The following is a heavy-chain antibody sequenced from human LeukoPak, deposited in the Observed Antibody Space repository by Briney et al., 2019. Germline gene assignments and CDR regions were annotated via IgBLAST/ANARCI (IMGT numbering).Heavy chain of an antibody. D-gene: IGHD4-17*01. V-gene: IGHV3-30-3*01. CDR1: GFTSFNFP. Sequence: GGSLRLSCEASGFTSFNFPMNWVRKAPGKGLEWVAVISYDGSNKYYADSVKGRFTISRDNSKNTLYLQMNSLRAEDAAVYYCAREGYGDYAFDYWGQGTLVTVSS. J-gene: IGHJ4*02. CDR3: AREGYGDYAFDY. CDR2: ISYDGSNK.